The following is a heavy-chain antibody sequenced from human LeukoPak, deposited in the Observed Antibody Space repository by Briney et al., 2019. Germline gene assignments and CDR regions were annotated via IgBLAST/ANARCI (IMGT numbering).Heavy chain of an antibody. D-gene: IGHD3-22*01. J-gene: IGHJ4*02. CDR2: INPNSGGT. CDR1: GYTFTGYY. Sequence: GASVKVSCKASGYTFTGYYMHWVRQAPGQGLEWMGRINPNSGGTNYAQKFQGRVTMTRDTSISTAYMELSRLRSDDTAVYYCARALKYYYDSSGYYFDYWGQGTLVTVSS. CDR3: ARALKYYYDSSGYYFDY. V-gene: IGHV1-2*06.